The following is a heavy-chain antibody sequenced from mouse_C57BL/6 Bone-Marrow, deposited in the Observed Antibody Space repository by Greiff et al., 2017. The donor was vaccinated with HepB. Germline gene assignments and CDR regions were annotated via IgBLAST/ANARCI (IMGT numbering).Heavy chain of an antibody. Sequence: EVQLQQSGPVLVKPGASVKMSCKASGYTFTDYYMNWVKQSHGKSLEWIGVINPYNGGTSYNQKFKGKATLTVDKSSSTAYMELNSLTSEDSAVYYCATGVTTVGYWGQGTTLTVSS. D-gene: IGHD1-1*01. CDR3: ATGVTTVGY. CDR1: GYTFTDYY. CDR2: INPYNGGT. V-gene: IGHV1-19*01. J-gene: IGHJ2*01.